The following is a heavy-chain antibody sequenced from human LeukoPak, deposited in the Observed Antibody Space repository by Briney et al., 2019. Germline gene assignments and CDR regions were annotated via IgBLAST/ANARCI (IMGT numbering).Heavy chain of an antibody. V-gene: IGHV3-30*18. J-gene: IGHJ4*02. CDR2: ISYDGSNK. CDR3: AKIAVAGAFDY. CDR1: GFTFSSYG. Sequence: GGSLRLSCAASGFTFSSYGMHWVRQAPGKGLEWVAVISYDGSNKYYADSVKGRFTISRDNSKNTLYLQMNSLRAEDTAVYYCAKIAVAGAFDYWGQGTLVTVSS. D-gene: IGHD6-19*01.